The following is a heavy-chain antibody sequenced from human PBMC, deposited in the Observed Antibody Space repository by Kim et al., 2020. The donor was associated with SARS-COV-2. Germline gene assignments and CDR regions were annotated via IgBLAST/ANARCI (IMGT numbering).Heavy chain of an antibody. D-gene: IGHD3-22*01. V-gene: IGHV1-3*01. CDR3: ARAQYYYDSSGYRYYFDY. J-gene: IGHJ4*02. Sequence: QGRVTITRDTSASTAYMELSSLRSEDTAVYYCARAQYYYDSSGYRYYFDYWGQGTLVTVSS.